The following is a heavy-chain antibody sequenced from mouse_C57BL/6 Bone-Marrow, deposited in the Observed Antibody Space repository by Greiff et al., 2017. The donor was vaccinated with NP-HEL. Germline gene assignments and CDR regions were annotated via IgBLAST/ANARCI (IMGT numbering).Heavy chain of an antibody. CDR1: GYTFTGYW. D-gene: IGHD2-14*01. V-gene: IGHV1-9*01. Sequence: QVQLQQSGAELMKPGASVTLSCKATGYTFTGYWIEWVKQRPGHGLEWIGELLPGSGSTNYNEKFKGKATFTADTSSNTAYMQLSSLTTEDSAIYSCASGVRRGYYAMDYWGQGTSVTVSS. J-gene: IGHJ4*01. CDR2: LLPGSGST. CDR3: ASGVRRGYYAMDY.